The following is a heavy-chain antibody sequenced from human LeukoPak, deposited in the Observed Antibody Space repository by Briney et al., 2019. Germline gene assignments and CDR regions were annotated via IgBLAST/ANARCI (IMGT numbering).Heavy chain of an antibody. CDR2: IYHSGST. Sequence: SETLSLTCAVSGGSISSGGYSWSWIRQPPGKGLEWIGYIYHSGSTYYNPSLKSRVTISVDRSKNQFSLKLSSVTAADTAVYYCAREPDYGGKDYWGQGTLVTVSS. CDR3: AREPDYGGKDY. V-gene: IGHV4-30-2*01. CDR1: GGSISSGGYS. D-gene: IGHD4/OR15-4a*01. J-gene: IGHJ4*02.